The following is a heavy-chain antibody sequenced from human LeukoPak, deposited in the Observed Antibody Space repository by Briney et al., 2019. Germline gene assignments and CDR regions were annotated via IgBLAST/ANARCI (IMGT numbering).Heavy chain of an antibody. V-gene: IGHV3-30*19. Sequence: GGSLRLSCAPSGFTFSSYGMHWVRQAPDKGREWVAVISYDGSNKYYADSVKGRFTISRDNSKNTLYLQMNSLRAEDTAVYYCARDAVAGGIFSHFDYWGQGTLVTVSS. J-gene: IGHJ4*02. CDR2: ISYDGSNK. CDR3: ARDAVAGGIFSHFDY. CDR1: GFTFSSYG. D-gene: IGHD2-8*02.